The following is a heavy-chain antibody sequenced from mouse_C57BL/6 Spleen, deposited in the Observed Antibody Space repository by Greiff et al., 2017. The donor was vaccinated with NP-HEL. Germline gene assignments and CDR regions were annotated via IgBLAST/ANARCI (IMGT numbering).Heavy chain of an antibody. CDR2: IYPRSGNT. CDR1: GYTFTSYG. J-gene: IGHJ4*01. D-gene: IGHD1-1*01. Sequence: VQLVESGAELARPGASVKLSCKASGYTFTSYGISWVKQRTGQGLEWIGEIYPRSGNTYYNEKFKGKATLTADKSSSTAYMELRSLTSEDSAVYFCARSGGTTVVAPYYYAMDYWGQGTSVTVSS. CDR3: ARSGGTTVVAPYYYAMDY. V-gene: IGHV1-81*01.